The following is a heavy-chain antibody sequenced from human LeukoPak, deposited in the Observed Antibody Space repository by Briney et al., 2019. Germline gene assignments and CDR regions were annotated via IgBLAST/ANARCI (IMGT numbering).Heavy chain of an antibody. J-gene: IGHJ6*03. CDR3: ARGNILYYYYYMDV. CDR2: ISSSSSTI. D-gene: IGHD2/OR15-2a*01. V-gene: IGHV3-48*01. CDR1: GFTFSSYS. Sequence: GGSLRLSCAASGFTFSSYSMNWVRQAPGKGLEWVSYISSSSSTIYYADSVKGRFTISRDNAKNSLYLQMNSLRAEDTAVYYCARGNILYYYYYMDVWGKGTTVTISS.